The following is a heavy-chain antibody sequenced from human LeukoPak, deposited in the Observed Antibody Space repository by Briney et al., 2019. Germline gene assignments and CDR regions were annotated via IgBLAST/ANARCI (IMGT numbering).Heavy chain of an antibody. V-gene: IGHV1-69*06. CDR3: AREGGTVGATILFDP. D-gene: IGHD1-26*01. J-gene: IGHJ5*02. CDR2: IIPIFGTA. Sequence: ASVKVSCKASGGTFSSYAISWVRQAPGQGLEWMGGIIPIFGTANYAQKFQGRVTITADKSTSTAYMELSSLRSEDTAVYYCAREGGTVGATILFDPWGQGTLVTVSS. CDR1: GGTFSSYA.